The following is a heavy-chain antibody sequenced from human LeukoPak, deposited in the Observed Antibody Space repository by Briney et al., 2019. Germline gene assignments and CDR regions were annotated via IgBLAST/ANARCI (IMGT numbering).Heavy chain of an antibody. V-gene: IGHV4-59*01. Sequence: PSETLSLTCTVSVGSITAYHWSWIRQPPGKGLEWIGYIYHSGSTNYNPSLESRVTLSLDTSKKQFSLKLTSVTAADTAVYYCARHTYIKSAAPFDYWGQGTLVTVSS. D-gene: IGHD1-1*01. CDR1: VGSITAYH. J-gene: IGHJ4*02. CDR3: ARHTYIKSAAPFDY. CDR2: IYHSGST.